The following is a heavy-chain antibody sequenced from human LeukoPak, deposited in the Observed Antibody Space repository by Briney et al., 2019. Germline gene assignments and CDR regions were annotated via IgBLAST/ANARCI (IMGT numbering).Heavy chain of an antibody. CDR2: IYYSGST. J-gene: IGHJ5*02. Sequence: SETLSLTCTASGGSISSSSYYWGWIRQPPGKGLEWIGSIYYSGSTYYNPSLKSRVTISVDTSKNQFSLKLSSVTAADTAVYYCARTQVYYDILTGYNPYNWFDPWGQGTLVTVSS. D-gene: IGHD3-9*01. V-gene: IGHV4-39*01. CDR3: ARTQVYYDILTGYNPYNWFDP. CDR1: GGSISSSSYY.